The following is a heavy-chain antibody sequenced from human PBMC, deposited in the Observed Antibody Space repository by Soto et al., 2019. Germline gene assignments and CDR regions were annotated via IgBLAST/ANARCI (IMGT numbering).Heavy chain of an antibody. CDR1: GFTFSSLG. CDR3: AKDWRSRVFGVVTTKKYYYYYYMDV. V-gene: IGHV3-30*18. D-gene: IGHD3-3*01. J-gene: IGHJ6*03. Sequence: GVPLRLPYTASGFTFSSLGMHRVRQDPGKGLEWVAVISYDGSNKYYADSVKGRFTISRDNSKNTLYLQMNSLRAEDTAVYYCAKDWRSRVFGVVTTKKYYYYYYMDVWGKGTTVTVSS. CDR2: ISYDGSNK.